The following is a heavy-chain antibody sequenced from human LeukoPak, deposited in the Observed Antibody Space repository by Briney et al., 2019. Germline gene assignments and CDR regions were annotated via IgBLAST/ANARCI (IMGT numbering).Heavy chain of an antibody. CDR2: INHSGST. CDR3: ASRYSYGFIDY. V-gene: IGHV4-34*01. CDR1: GGSFSGCY. D-gene: IGHD5-18*01. J-gene: IGHJ4*02. Sequence: SETLSLTCAVYGGSFSGCYWSWIRQPPGKGLEWIGEINHSGSTNYNPSLKSRVTISVDTSKNQFSLKLSSVTAADTAVYYCASRYSYGFIDYWGQGTLVTVSS.